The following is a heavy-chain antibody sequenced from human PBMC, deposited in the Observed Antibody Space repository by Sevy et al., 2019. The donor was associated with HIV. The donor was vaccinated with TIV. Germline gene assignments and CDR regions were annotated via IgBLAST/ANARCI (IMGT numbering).Heavy chain of an antibody. CDR3: ARDYIGGSRGGEGFDP. CDR2: TYYTSRWSS. D-gene: IGHD1-26*01. V-gene: IGHV6-1*01. J-gene: IGHJ5*02. CDR1: GDSVSSNGVA. Sequence: KQSQTLSLTCGISGDSVSSNGVAWNWIRQSPSRGLEWLGRTYYTSRWSSDYAASVKTRITINPDTSKNQFSLQLNSVTPEDTAVYYCARDYIGGSRGGEGFDPWGQGTLVTVSS.